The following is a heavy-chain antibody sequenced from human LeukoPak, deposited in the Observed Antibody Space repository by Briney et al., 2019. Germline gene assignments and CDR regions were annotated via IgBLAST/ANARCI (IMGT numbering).Heavy chain of an antibody. CDR3: ARDPGYYFDY. CDR1: GGFISSHY. CDR2: SYYSGST. Sequence: SETLSLTCTVSGGFISSHYWSWIRQPPGKGLEWIGYSYYSGSTNYNPSLKSRVTISVDTSKNQFSLKLSSVTAADTAVYYCARDPGYYFDYWGQGTLVTVSS. D-gene: IGHD3-10*01. J-gene: IGHJ4*02. V-gene: IGHV4-59*11.